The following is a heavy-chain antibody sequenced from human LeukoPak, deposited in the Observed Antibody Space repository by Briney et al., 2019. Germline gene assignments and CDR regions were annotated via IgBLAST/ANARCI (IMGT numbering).Heavy chain of an antibody. CDR3: AKDQGNSGYYSRDAFDI. J-gene: IGHJ3*02. Sequence: GGSLRLSCAASGFTFRSYAMSWVRHAPGKGLEYVSAISGTGGSTYYADSVKGRFTISRDNSKNTLYLEMNSLRAEDTAVYYCAKDQGNSGYYSRDAFDIWGQGTMVTVSS. CDR1: GFTFRSYA. CDR2: ISGTGGST. V-gene: IGHV3-23*01. D-gene: IGHD3-22*01.